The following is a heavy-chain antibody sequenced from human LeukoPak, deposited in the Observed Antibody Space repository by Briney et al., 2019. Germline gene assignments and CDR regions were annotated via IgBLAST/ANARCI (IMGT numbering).Heavy chain of an antibody. Sequence: GGSLRLSCAASGFTFRSYGMRWVRQAPGKGLEWVAFIRYDGSNKYYADSVKGRFTISRDNSKNTLYLQMNSLRAEDTAVYYCAKDQQLVFYYYYYMDVWGKGTTVTVSS. D-gene: IGHD6-13*01. J-gene: IGHJ6*03. CDR3: AKDQQLVFYYYYYMDV. V-gene: IGHV3-30*02. CDR2: IRYDGSNK. CDR1: GFTFRSYG.